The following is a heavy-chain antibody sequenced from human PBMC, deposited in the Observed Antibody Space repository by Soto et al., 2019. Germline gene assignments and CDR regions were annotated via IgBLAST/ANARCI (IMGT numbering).Heavy chain of an antibody. V-gene: IGHV3-74*01. CDR3: ATAVPFDY. D-gene: IGHD2-2*01. J-gene: IGHJ4*02. CDR2: INSDGSST. CDR1: GFTFSSYW. Sequence: EVQLVESGGGLVQPGGSLRLSCAASGFTFSSYWMHWVRQAPGKGLVWVSRINSDGSSTSYADTVKGRFTISRDNAKTTLCLPMNSLGAEDTAVYYCATAVPFDYWGQGTLGTVSS.